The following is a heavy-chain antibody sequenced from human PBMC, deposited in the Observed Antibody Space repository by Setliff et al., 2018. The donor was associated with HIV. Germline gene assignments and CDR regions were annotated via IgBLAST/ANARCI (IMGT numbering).Heavy chain of an antibody. D-gene: IGHD2-2*01. V-gene: IGHV1-18*01. Sequence: ASVKVSCKASGYTFTSYGISWVRQAPGQGLEWVGWISAYNGNTNYAQKLQGRVTVFTDTSTRIAYMELRSLRSDDTAVYYCARDYHDGEDYYYMDVWGKGTTGTV. CDR2: ISAYNGNT. CDR1: GYTFTSYG. J-gene: IGHJ6*03. CDR3: ARDYHDGEDYYYMDV.